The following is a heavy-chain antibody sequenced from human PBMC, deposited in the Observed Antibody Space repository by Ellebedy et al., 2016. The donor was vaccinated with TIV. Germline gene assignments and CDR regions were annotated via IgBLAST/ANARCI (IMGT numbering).Heavy chain of an antibody. CDR1: GFTFSSYA. J-gene: IGHJ4*02. D-gene: IGHD3-10*01. CDR2: ISGSGGST. Sequence: GGSLRLSXAASGFTFSSYAMSWVRQAPGKGLEWVSAISGSGGSTYYADSVKGRFTISRDNSKNTLYLQMNSLRAEDTAVYYCAKGSGLLWFGDWGQGTLVTVSS. V-gene: IGHV3-23*01. CDR3: AKGSGLLWFGD.